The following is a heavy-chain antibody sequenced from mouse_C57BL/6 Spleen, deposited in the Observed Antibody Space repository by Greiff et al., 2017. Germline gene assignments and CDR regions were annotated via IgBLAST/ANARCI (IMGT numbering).Heavy chain of an antibody. CDR1: GYAFSSSW. D-gene: IGHD1-1*01. J-gene: IGHJ2*01. V-gene: IGHV1-82*01. Sequence: QVQLQQSGPELVKPGASVKISCKASGYAFSSSWMNWVKQRPGKGLEWIGRIYPGDGDTNYNGKFKGKATLTADKSSSTAYMQLSSLTSEDSAVYFCARGGYYYGSISFDYWGQGTTLTVSS. CDR3: ARGGYYYGSISFDY. CDR2: IYPGDGDT.